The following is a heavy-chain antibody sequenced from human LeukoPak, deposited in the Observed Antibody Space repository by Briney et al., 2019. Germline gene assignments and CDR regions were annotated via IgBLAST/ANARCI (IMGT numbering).Heavy chain of an antibody. CDR2: IIPIFGTA. CDR1: GGTFSSYA. D-gene: IGHD3-22*01. V-gene: IGHV1-69*01. J-gene: IGHJ4*02. CDR3: ARGAYYDSSGYWDSYYFDY. Sequence: SVKVSCKASGGTFSSYAISWVRQAPGQWLEWMGGIIPIFGTANYAQKFQGRVTITADESTSTAYMELSSLRSEDTAVYYCARGAYYDSSGYWDSYYFDYWGQGTLVTVSS.